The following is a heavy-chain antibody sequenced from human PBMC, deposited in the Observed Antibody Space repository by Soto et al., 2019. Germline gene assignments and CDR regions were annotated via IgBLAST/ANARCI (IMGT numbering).Heavy chain of an antibody. D-gene: IGHD3-3*01. CDR2: IAGEGIST. V-gene: IGHV3-74*01. Sequence: EVQLVESGGGLVQPGGSLRLSCAASGFTFSRYWMHWVRQAPGKGLVWVSRIAGEGISTNYADSVKGRFTASRDNAKNTVYLEMSSLRAEDTAVYYCISDLRSGDFWGQGPLVTVPS. CDR3: ISDLRSGDF. CDR1: GFTFSRYW. J-gene: IGHJ4*02.